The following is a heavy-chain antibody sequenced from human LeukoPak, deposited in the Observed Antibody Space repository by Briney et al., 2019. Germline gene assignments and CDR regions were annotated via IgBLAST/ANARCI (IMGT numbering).Heavy chain of an antibody. CDR3: ARDRSGIAAAET. CDR2: INPNSGGT. J-gene: IGHJ5*02. Sequence: ASVKVSCKASGYTFTGYYMHWVRQAPGQGLEWMGWINPNSGGTTYAQKFQGRGTMTRDTSISTAYMELSRLRSDDTAVYYCARDRSGIAAAETWGQGTLVTVSS. D-gene: IGHD6-13*01. V-gene: IGHV1-2*02. CDR1: GYTFTGYY.